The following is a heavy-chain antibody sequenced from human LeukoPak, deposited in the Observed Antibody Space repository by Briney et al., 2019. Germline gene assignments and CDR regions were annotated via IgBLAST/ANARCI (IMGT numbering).Heavy chain of an antibody. Sequence: GGSLRLSCAASGFTFSTHWMSWVRQAPGKGLEWVAKIKEDGSEKYYVDSVKGRFTISRDNAKNSLSLQMHSLRDEDTAVYYCVRDQGYCTSASCRGDAFDVWGQGSMVAVSS. V-gene: IGHV3-7*01. CDR1: GFTFSTHW. CDR2: IKEDGSEK. CDR3: VRDQGYCTSASCRGDAFDV. D-gene: IGHD2-2*01. J-gene: IGHJ3*01.